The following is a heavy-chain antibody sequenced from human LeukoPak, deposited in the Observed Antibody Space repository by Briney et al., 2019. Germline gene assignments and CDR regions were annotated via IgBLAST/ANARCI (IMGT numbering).Heavy chain of an antibody. V-gene: IGHV1-46*01. J-gene: IGHJ6*03. D-gene: IGHD2-2*01. CDR2: INPSGGST. CDR1: GYTFTSYY. CDR3: ARDLIVVVPAAMPQYYYMDV. Sequence: ASVKVSCKASGYTFTSYYMHWVRQAPGQGLEWMGIINPSGGSTSYAQKFQGRVTMTRDMSTSTVYMELSSLRSEDTAVYYCARDLIVVVPAAMPQYYYMDVRGKGTTVTVSS.